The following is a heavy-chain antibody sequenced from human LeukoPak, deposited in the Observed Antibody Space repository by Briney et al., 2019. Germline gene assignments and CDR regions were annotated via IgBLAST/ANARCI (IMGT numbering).Heavy chain of an antibody. J-gene: IGHJ4*02. CDR2: ISGSGGST. CDR1: GFTFSSYA. V-gene: IGHV3-23*01. CDR3: AKGRFAVRGGLDY. D-gene: IGHD3-10*01. Sequence: GGSLRLSCAASGFTFSSYAMSWVRQAPGKGLDWVSAISGSGGSTYYADSVKGRFTISRDNSKNTLYLQMNSLRAEDTAVYYCAKGRFAVRGGLDYWGQGTLVTVSS.